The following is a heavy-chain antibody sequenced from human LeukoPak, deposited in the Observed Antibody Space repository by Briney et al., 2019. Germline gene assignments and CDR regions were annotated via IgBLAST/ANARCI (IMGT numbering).Heavy chain of an antibody. CDR1: GVTFSSLS. CDR3: AAQSSGSSTRAPDF. D-gene: IGHD1-26*01. CDR2: ISASSRTK. J-gene: IGHJ4*02. Sequence: PGGSLRLSCEASGVTFSSLSLNWVRQPPGKGLEWLSYISASSRTKYYADSVKGRFIVSRDNAKNSLLLQMDSLRAEDTALYYCAAQSSGSSTRAPDFWGQGTLVTVSS. V-gene: IGHV3-48*04.